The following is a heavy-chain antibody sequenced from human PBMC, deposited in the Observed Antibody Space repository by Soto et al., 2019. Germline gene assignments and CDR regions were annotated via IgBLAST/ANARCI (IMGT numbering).Heavy chain of an antibody. CDR1: GGSISSSSYY. CDR2: IYYSGST. D-gene: IGHD2-15*01. CDR3: ASYCSGGSCYDY. Sequence: QLQLQESGPGLVKPSETLSLTCTVSGGSISSSSYYWGWIRQPPGKGLEWIGSIYYSGSTYYNPSLKIRVTISVDTSKNQFSLKLSSVTAADTAVYYCASYCSGGSCYDYWGQGTLVTVSS. J-gene: IGHJ4*02. V-gene: IGHV4-39*01.